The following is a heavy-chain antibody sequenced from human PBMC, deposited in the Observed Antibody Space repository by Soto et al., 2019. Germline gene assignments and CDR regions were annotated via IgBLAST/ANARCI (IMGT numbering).Heavy chain of an antibody. CDR1: GFTFSSYA. V-gene: IGHV3-30-3*01. J-gene: IGHJ4*02. D-gene: IGHD6-19*01. CDR2: ISYDGSNK. Sequence: QVQLVESGGGVVQPGRSLRLSCAASGFTFSSYAMHWVRQAPGKGLEWVAVISYDGSNKYYADSVKGRFTISRDNSKNTLYLQMNSLRAEDTAVYYCAREVAVAASFAYWGQGTLVTVSS. CDR3: AREVAVAASFAY.